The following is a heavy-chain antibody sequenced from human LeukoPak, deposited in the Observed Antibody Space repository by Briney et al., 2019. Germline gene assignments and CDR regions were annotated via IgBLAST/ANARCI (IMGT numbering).Heavy chain of an antibody. J-gene: IGHJ4*02. V-gene: IGHV4-38-2*02. CDR1: GSSISSGYY. CDR3: ARDLYCGGDCDY. Sequence: SETLSLTCTVSGSSISSGYYGGWIRQPPGKGLEWIGEIYHSGSTNYNPSLKSRVTISVDKSKNQFSLKLSSVTAADTAVYYCARDLYCGGDCDYWGQGTLVTVSS. CDR2: IYHSGST. D-gene: IGHD2-21*01.